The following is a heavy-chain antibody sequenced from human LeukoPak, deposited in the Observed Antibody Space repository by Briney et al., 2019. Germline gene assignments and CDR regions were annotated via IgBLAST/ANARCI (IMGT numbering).Heavy chain of an antibody. CDR3: ARGSGSYTFDY. CDR2: INAGNGNT. V-gene: IGHV1-3*01. CDR1: GYIFTSYA. D-gene: IGHD3-10*01. Sequence: GASVKVSCKASGYIFTSYAMHWVRQAPGQRLEWMGWINAGNGNTKYSQKFQGRVIITRDTSASTAYMELSSLRSEDTAVYYCARGSGSYTFDYWGQGTLVTVSS. J-gene: IGHJ4*02.